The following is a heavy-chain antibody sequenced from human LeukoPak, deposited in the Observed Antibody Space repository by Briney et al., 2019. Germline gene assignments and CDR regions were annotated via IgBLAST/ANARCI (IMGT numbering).Heavy chain of an antibody. D-gene: IGHD1-1*01. V-gene: IGHV3-49*03. Sequence: GGSLRLSCTASGFTFGDYNINWFRQAPGRGLEWVGFIRSKADGGTTEYAASVKGRFTISRDDSKNVAYLQINNLRAEDTALYYCARDDRRYGHDFDHWGQGTLVTVSS. CDR1: GFTFGDYN. CDR2: IRSKADGGTT. CDR3: ARDDRRYGHDFDH. J-gene: IGHJ4*02.